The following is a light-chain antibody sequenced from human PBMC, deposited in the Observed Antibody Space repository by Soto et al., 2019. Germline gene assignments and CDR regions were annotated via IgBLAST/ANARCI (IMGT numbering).Light chain of an antibody. Sequence: EIVLTQSPGTLSLSPGERATLSCGASQSISSNYVAWYQQKPGQAPRLLIYDASSRATGIPNRFSGSGSGTDFTLTISRLEPEDFAVFYCQQYGDSPTFGQGTKVDNK. CDR2: DAS. V-gene: IGKV3-20*01. CDR1: QSISSNY. CDR3: QQYGDSPT. J-gene: IGKJ1*01.